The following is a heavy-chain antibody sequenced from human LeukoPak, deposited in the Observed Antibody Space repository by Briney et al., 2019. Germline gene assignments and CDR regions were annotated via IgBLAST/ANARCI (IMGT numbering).Heavy chain of an antibody. V-gene: IGHV4-4*07. CDR2: IYTTGST. D-gene: IGHD4-23*01. CDR1: GGSISSYY. CDR3: ARPAYGGGPDAFDI. Sequence: SETLSLTCTVSGGSISSYYWSWILQPAGMGQEWIGHIYTTGSTNYNPSLKSRVTMSVDTSKNQFSLKLTSMTAADTAVYYCARPAYGGGPDAFDIWGQGTMVTVSS. J-gene: IGHJ3*02.